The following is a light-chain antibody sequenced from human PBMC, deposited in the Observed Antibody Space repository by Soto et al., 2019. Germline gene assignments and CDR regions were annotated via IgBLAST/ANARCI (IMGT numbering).Light chain of an antibody. Sequence: QSVLTQPPSVSGAPGQSVTVSCSGDSSSIGAGYAVSWYQHSPGTAPRLLIYGNRNRPSGVPERFSASKSGTSASLTIAGLQAEDEADYFCASWDDSQNVVLFGGGTKLTVL. CDR1: SSSIGAGYA. CDR2: GNR. V-gene: IGLV1-40*01. J-gene: IGLJ2*01. CDR3: ASWDDSQNVVL.